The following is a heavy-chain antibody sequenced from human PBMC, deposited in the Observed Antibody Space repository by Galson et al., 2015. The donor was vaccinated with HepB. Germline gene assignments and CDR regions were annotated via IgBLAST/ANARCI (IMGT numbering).Heavy chain of an antibody. Sequence: SVKVSCKASGGIFGNYVINWVRQAPGQGLEWMGGIIPVYGSANYAQKVQGRVTFTADASPSTAYMEIVSLKSEDTATYYCARLVAVAASGDNPFDPWGQGTLVTVSS. D-gene: IGHD2-21*02. CDR2: IIPVYGSA. V-gene: IGHV1-69*13. CDR1: GGIFGNYV. J-gene: IGHJ5*02. CDR3: ARLVAVAASGDNPFDP.